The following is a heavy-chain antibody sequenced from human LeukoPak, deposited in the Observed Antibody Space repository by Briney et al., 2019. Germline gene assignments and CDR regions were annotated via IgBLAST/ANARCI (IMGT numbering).Heavy chain of an antibody. D-gene: IGHD1-26*01. Sequence: ASVKVSCKASGGTFSSYAISWVRQAPGQGLEWMGGIIPIFGTANYAQKFQGRVTITADESTSTAYMELSSLRSEDTAVYYCARGLVGGFYAFDIWGQGTMVTVSS. CDR1: GGTFSSYA. CDR3: ARGLVGGFYAFDI. V-gene: IGHV1-69*13. J-gene: IGHJ3*02. CDR2: IIPIFGTA.